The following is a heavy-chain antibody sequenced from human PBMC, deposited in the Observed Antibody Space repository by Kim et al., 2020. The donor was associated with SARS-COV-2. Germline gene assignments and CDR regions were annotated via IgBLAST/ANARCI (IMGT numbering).Heavy chain of an antibody. J-gene: IGHJ6*02. CDR1: GFTFSSYW. Sequence: GGSLRLSCAASGFTFSSYWMSWVRQAPGKGLEWVANIKQDGSEKYYVDSVKGRFTISRDNAKNSLYLQMNSLRAEDTAVYYCARDRGLRFLEWLSRGDYYYYGMDVWGQGTTVTVSS. CDR2: IKQDGSEK. CDR3: ARDRGLRFLEWLSRGDYYYYGMDV. V-gene: IGHV3-7*01. D-gene: IGHD3-3*01.